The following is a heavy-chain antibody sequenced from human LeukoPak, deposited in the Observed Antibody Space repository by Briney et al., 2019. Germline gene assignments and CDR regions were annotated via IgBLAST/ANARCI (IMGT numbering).Heavy chain of an antibody. J-gene: IGHJ4*02. V-gene: IGHV3-23*01. D-gene: IGHD4-17*01. CDR2: ISGSGGNT. Sequence: PGGSLRLSCAASGFTFSNYAMSWVRQAPGKGLEWVSGISGSGGNTYYADSVKGRFTISRDNSKNTLYLQINSLRAEDTAVYYCTRQDYGDFYWGQGSLVTVSS. CDR1: GFTFSNYA. CDR3: TRQDYGDFY.